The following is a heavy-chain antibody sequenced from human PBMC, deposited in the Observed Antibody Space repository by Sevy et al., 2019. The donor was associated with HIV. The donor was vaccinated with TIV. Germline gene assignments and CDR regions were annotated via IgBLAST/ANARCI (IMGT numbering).Heavy chain of an antibody. V-gene: IGHV3-30*14. D-gene: IGHD2-15*01. CDR1: GFSLSDHA. J-gene: IGHJ4*02. Sequence: GGSLRLSCAASGFSLSDHAVSWVRQTPGKGLEWLAGISYNGGNQYYADSVKGRFTISKDDSKNSLYLQLNSLRAEDTAVYYCARFVGYCSGGRCSIIDFWGQGTLVTVSS. CDR3: ARFVGYCSGGRCSIIDF. CDR2: ISYNGGNQ.